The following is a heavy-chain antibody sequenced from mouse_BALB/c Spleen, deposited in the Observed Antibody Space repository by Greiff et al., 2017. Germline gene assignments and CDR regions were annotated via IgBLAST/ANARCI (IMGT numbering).Heavy chain of an antibody. CDR2: IWGDGST. D-gene: IGHD2-3*01. CDR3: ARFFYDGYYAMDY. V-gene: IGHV2-6-7*01. CDR1: GFSLTGYG. J-gene: IGHJ4*01. Sequence: VQLQQSGPGLVAPSQSLSITCTVSGFSLTGYGVNWVRQPPGKGLEWLGMIWGDGSTDYNSALKSRLSISKDNSKSQVFLKMNSLQTDDTARYYCARFFYDGYYAMDYWGQGTSVTVSS.